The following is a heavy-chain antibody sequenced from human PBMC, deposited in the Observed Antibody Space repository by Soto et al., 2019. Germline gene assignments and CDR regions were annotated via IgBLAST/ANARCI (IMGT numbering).Heavy chain of an antibody. D-gene: IGHD1-26*01. CDR2: INMDGSST. Sequence: EVQLVESGGGLVQPGGSLRLSCAVSGFTFSGDWMHWVRQAAGKGLVWVARINMDGSSTNYADSVKGRFTSSRDNAKNTLYLQMRSVRVDDTSVYYCARGPRGLYHHAYWGQGALVTVSS. J-gene: IGHJ4*02. V-gene: IGHV3-74*01. CDR1: GFTFSGDW. CDR3: ARGPRGLYHHAY.